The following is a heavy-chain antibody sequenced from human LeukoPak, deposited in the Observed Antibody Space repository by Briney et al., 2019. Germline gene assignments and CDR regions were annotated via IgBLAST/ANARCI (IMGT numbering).Heavy chain of an antibody. D-gene: IGHD3-9*01. CDR3: ARRNYDILTGFYNDYFYY. CDR1: GYRFTSYW. J-gene: IGHJ4*02. Sequence: GESLKISCKASGYRFTSYWIGWVRQMPGKGLEWVGIIYPSDSDARYSPSFQGQVTISADKSINTAYLQWSSLKASDTAMYYCARRNYDILTGFYNDYFYYWGQGTLVTVSS. V-gene: IGHV5-51*01. CDR2: IYPSDSDA.